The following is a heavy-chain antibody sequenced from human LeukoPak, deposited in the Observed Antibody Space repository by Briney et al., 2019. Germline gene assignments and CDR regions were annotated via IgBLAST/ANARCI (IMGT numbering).Heavy chain of an antibody. CDR3: VSGGSSGWSSHY. CDR1: GVSISSYY. CDR2: SYYSGST. Sequence: SETLSLTCTVSGVSISSYYWSWIRQPPGKGLEWIGYSYYSGSTNYNPSLKSRVIISVDTSKNQFSLKLSSVTAADTAVYYCVSGGSSGWSSHYWGQGTLVTVSS. J-gene: IGHJ4*02. V-gene: IGHV4-59*01. D-gene: IGHD6-19*01.